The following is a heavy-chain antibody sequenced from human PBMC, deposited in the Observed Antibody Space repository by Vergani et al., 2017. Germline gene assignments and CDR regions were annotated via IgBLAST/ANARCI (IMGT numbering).Heavy chain of an antibody. Sequence: EVDLVESGGGLAQPGGSLRLSCEASGITFSSYAMSWVRQAPGKGLEWVSAISGSGGSTYYADSVKGRFTISRDNSKNTLYLQMNSLRAEDTAVYYCAKDERPYSSGWYGTGYWGQGTLVTVSS. CDR2: ISGSGGST. CDR1: GITFSSYA. V-gene: IGHV3-23*04. J-gene: IGHJ4*02. CDR3: AKDERPYSSGWYGTGY. D-gene: IGHD6-19*01.